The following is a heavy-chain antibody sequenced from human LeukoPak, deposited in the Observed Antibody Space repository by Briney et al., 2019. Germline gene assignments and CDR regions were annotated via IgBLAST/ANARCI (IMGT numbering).Heavy chain of an antibody. D-gene: IGHD3-16*01. CDR2: IYTGGST. CDR1: GFTFSSYS. CDR3: ARGSHYLLDV. V-gene: IGHV3-66*01. Sequence: PGGSLRLSCAASGFTFSSYSMNWVRQAPGKGLEWVSVIYTGGSTYYADSVRGRFSISRDTSKNTLSLQMNSLRVEDTAVYYCARGSHYLLDVWGQGTTVTVSS. J-gene: IGHJ6*02.